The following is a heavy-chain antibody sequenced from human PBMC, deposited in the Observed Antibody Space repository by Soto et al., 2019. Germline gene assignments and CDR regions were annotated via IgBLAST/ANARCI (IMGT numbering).Heavy chain of an antibody. J-gene: IGHJ4*02. CDR2: IWHDGKNK. CDR3: AGGPGRDEAIDY. Sequence: QVQVVESGGGVVQPGTSLRLSCAASGFRFSNFGMHWVRQAPGKGLEWVAVIWHDGKNKYYADSVEGRFTISRDNSKNTLYLQMNRLRAEDAAVYYCAGGPGRDEAIDYWGQGTLVIVSS. CDR1: GFRFSNFG. V-gene: IGHV3-33*01. D-gene: IGHD1-26*01.